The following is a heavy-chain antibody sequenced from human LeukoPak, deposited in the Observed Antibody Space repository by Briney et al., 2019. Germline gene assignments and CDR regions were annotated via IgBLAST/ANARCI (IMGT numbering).Heavy chain of an antibody. D-gene: IGHD3-22*01. CDR3: ARVYDSSGPFDY. J-gene: IGHJ4*02. CDR2: ISSSGSTI. CDR1: GFTFSDYY. V-gene: IGHV3-11*04. Sequence: PGGSLRLSCAASGFTFSDYYMSWIRQAPGKGLEWVSYISSSGSTIYYADSVKGRFTISRDNSKNTLYLQMNSLRAEGTAVYYCARVYDSSGPFDYWGQGTLVTVSS.